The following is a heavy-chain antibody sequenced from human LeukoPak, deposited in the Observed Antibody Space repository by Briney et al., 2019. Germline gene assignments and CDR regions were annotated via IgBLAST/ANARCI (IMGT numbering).Heavy chain of an antibody. CDR3: AKDHPLQGKVFDSMDY. D-gene: IGHD5/OR15-5a*01. J-gene: IGHJ4*02. CDR2: ISAYNGNT. V-gene: IGHV1-18*01. CDR1: GYTFTSYG. Sequence: GASVKVSCKASGYTFTSYGISWVRQAPGQGLEWMGRISAYNGNTNYAQKLQGRVTMTTDTSTSTAYMELRSLRAEDTAVYYCAKDHPLQGKVFDSMDYWGQGTLVTVSS.